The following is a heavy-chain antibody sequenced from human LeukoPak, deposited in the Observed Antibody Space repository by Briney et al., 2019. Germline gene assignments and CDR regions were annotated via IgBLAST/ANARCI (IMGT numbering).Heavy chain of an antibody. CDR1: GFTFSSYA. J-gene: IGHJ4*02. D-gene: IGHD3-22*01. CDR3: ARDPDYYDSSGYYDY. V-gene: IGHV3-74*01. CDR2: INSDGSST. Sequence: PGRSLRLSCAASGFTFSSYAMHWVRQAPGKGLVWVSRINSDGSSTSYADSVKGRFTISRDNAKNSLYLQMNSLRAEDTAVYYCARDPDYYDSSGYYDYWGQGTLVTVSS.